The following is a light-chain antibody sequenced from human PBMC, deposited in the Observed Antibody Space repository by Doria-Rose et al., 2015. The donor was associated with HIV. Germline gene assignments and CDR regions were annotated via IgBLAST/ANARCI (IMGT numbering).Light chain of an antibody. Sequence: DIRLTQSPESLGMSLGERATLNCKSNQSLLYTSKNYLAWYQQKPGQPHKLLMYWASTRQSGVPARFSGSGSGAYFTLTISSLEAEDVAVYYCQQYYDTPSFGPGTTVDIK. V-gene: IGKV4-1*01. CDR2: WAS. CDR1: QSLLYTSKNY. CDR3: QQYYDTPS. J-gene: IGKJ3*01.